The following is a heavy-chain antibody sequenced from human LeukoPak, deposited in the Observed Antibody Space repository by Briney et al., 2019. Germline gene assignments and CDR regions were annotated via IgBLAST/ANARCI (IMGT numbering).Heavy chain of an antibody. CDR2: ITGSGGNT. J-gene: IGHJ4*02. CDR1: GFTFSNCA. D-gene: IGHD3-9*01. V-gene: IGHV3-23*01. Sequence: PGASLRLSCAASGFTFSNCAMSWVRQAPGKGLEWVSAITGSGGNTYYADSVKGRFTISRDNSKNTVFLQMNSLRAEDTAVYYCAKWGDYDVLTGYYVSDYWGQGTLVTVSS. CDR3: AKWGDYDVLTGYYVSDY.